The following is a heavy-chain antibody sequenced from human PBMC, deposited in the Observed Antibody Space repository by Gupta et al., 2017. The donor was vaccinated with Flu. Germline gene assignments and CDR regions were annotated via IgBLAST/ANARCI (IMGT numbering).Heavy chain of an antibody. V-gene: IGHV1-69*06. D-gene: IGHD2-15*01. CDR3: AGSIVVVVAATRGWFDP. Sequence: GQGLEWMGGIIPIFGTANYTQKFQGRVTITADKSTSTAYMELSSLRSEDTAVYYCAGSIVVVVAATRGWFDPWGQGTLVTVSS. J-gene: IGHJ5*02. CDR2: IIPIFGTA.